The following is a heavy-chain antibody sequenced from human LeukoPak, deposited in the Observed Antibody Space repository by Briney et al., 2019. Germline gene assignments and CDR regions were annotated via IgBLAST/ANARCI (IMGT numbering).Heavy chain of an antibody. D-gene: IGHD5-12*01. CDR2: IYYSGST. J-gene: IGHJ4*02. CDR3: ARSRGVATPVDS. Sequence: SETLSLTCTVSGVSISSSSHYWGRIRQPPGKGLEWIGSIYYSGSTYYNPSLKSRVTISVDTSKNQFSLKVSSVTAADTAVYYCARSRGVATPVDSWGQGTLVTVSS. CDR1: GVSISSSSHY. V-gene: IGHV4-39*01.